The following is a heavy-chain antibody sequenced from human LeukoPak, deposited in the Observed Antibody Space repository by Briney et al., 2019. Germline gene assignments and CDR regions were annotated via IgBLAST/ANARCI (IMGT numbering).Heavy chain of an antibody. J-gene: IGHJ4*02. CDR1: GYNYSSYE. D-gene: IGHD2-15*01. V-gene: IGHV1-8*01. CDR2: INPNSGNK. Sequence: ASVKVSCKTSGYNYSSYEINWVRQSTGQGLACIGWINPNSGNKGYAQKFQGRVAMTRDTSITTAYMELSSLTSEDTAVYFCARCSVGLRKRNDFWGQGTLVTVSS. CDR3: ARCSVGLRKRNDF.